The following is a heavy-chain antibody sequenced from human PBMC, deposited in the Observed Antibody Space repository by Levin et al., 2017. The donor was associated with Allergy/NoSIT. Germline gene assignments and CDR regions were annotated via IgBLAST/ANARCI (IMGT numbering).Heavy chain of an antibody. CDR3: AKNRAPYYDFWSGYYSVDC. CDR2: ISWNSGSI. J-gene: IGHJ4*02. V-gene: IGHV3-9*01. Sequence: SLKISCAASGFTFDNYALHWVRQAPGKGLEWVSGISWNSGSIGYADSVKGRFTISRDSAKNSLFLQMNSLRAEDTALYFCAKNRAPYYDFWSGYYSVDCWGQGTLVTVSS. D-gene: IGHD3-3*01. CDR1: GFTFDNYA.